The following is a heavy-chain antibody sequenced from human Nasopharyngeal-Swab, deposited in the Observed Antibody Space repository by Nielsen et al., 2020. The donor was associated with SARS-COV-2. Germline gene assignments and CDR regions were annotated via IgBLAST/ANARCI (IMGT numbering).Heavy chain of an antibody. CDR1: GFTFDDYA. CDR3: ALMAELSIVGAYYGMDV. D-gene: IGHD1-26*01. V-gene: IGHV3-43*02. Sequence: GESLKISCAASGFTFDDYAMHWVRQAPGKGLEWVSLISGDGGSTYYADSVKGRFTISRDNSKNSLCLQMNSLRTEDTALYYCALMAELSIVGAYYGMDVWGQGTTVTVSS. J-gene: IGHJ6*02. CDR2: ISGDGGST.